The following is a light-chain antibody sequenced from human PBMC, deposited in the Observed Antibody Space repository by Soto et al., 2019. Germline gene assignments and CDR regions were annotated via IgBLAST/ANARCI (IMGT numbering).Light chain of an antibody. CDR3: GTWDSSLSAEV. J-gene: IGLJ1*01. V-gene: IGLV1-51*02. Sequence: QSVLTQPPSVSAAPGQKVTISCSGSSSNSGNNYVSWYQQLPGTAPKLLIYENNKRPSGIPDRFSGSKSGTSATLGITGIQTGDEADYYCGTWDSSLSAEVFGTGTKVTVL. CDR1: SSNSGNNY. CDR2: ENN.